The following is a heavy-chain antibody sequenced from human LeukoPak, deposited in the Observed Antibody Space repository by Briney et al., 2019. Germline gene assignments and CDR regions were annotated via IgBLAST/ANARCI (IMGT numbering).Heavy chain of an antibody. J-gene: IGHJ5*02. CDR3: EKVVGDCSSTSCYNDWFDP. CDR1: GGTFSSYA. CDR2: IIPILGIA. D-gene: IGHD2-2*02. Sequence: SVKVSCKASGGTFSSYAISWVRHAPGPGLEWMGRIIPILGIANYAQKFQGRVTITADKSTSTAYMELSSLRSEDTAVYYCEKVVGDCSSTSCYNDWFDPWGQGTLGTVSS. V-gene: IGHV1-69*04.